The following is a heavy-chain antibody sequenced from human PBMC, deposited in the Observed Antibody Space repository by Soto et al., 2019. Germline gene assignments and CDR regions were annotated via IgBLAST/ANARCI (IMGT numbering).Heavy chain of an antibody. Sequence: ASVKVSCKASGYTFTSYGISWARQAPGQGLEWMGGIIPIFGTANYAQKFQGRVTITADKSTSTAYMELSSLRSEDTAVYYCARSMGRFYYDSSGYYLNDYWGQGTLVTVSS. CDR1: GYTFTSYG. J-gene: IGHJ4*02. CDR3: ARSMGRFYYDSSGYYLNDY. D-gene: IGHD3-22*01. CDR2: IIPIFGTA. V-gene: IGHV1-69*06.